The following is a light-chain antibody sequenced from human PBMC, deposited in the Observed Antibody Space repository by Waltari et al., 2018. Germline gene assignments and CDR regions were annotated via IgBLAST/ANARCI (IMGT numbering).Light chain of an antibody. Sequence: DIQMTQSPSTLSASVGDTVTFTWRASESISTWLAWYQQRPGKAPKLLIYKASYLETGVPSRFSGSGSGTEFILTISSLRPDDSATYYCQQYSNYYTFGQWTKLEIK. V-gene: IGKV1-5*03. J-gene: IGKJ2*01. CDR1: ESISTW. CDR3: QQYSNYYT. CDR2: KAS.